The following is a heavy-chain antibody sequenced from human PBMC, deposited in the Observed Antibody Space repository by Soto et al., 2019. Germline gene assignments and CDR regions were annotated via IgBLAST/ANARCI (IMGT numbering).Heavy chain of an antibody. CDR1: GFTFSSYG. V-gene: IGHV3-33*01. CDR3: AREADILNWFDP. D-gene: IGHD3-9*01. CDR2: ISNNGSNI. J-gene: IGHJ5*02. Sequence: GGSLRLSCAASGFTFSSYGMHWVRQAPGKGLEWVAVISNNGSNIYYADSVKGRFTISRENAKNSLYLQMNSLRAEDTAVYYCAREADILNWFDPWGQGTLVTVSS.